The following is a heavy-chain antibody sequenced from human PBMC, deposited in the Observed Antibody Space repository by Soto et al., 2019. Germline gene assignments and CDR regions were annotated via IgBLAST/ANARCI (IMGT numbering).Heavy chain of an antibody. CDR1: GFTFSSYG. Sequence: QVPLVESGGCVVQPGRSLRLSCAASGFTFSSYGMHWVRQAPGKGLEWLAVISYDGNNKYYADSVKGRFTISRDNSKNTLYLQMNSLSAEDTAVYYCAKDVTNYAESSALDSWGQGTLVTVSS. D-gene: IGHD3-22*01. CDR3: AKDVTNYAESSALDS. V-gene: IGHV3-30*18. J-gene: IGHJ4*02. CDR2: ISYDGNNK.